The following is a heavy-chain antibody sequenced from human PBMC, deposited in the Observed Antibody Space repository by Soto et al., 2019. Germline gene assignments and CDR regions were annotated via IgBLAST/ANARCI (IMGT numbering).Heavy chain of an antibody. J-gene: IGHJ6*03. CDR2: IYYSGST. CDR1: GGSISSSSYY. CDR3: ARREYSSSPLPNYYYYYMDV. D-gene: IGHD6-6*01. V-gene: IGHV4-39*01. Sequence: PSETLSLTCTVSGGSISSSSYYWGWIRQPPGKGLEWIGSIYYSGSTYYNPSLKSRVTISVDTSKNQFSLKLSSVTAADTAVYYCARREYSSSPLPNYYYYYMDVWGKGTTVTVSS.